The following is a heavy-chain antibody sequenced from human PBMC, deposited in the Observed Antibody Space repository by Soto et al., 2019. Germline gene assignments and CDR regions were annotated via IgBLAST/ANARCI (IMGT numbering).Heavy chain of an antibody. D-gene: IGHD2-2*01. CDR2: ISAYNGNT. CDR3: AREGYCISTSCRHYDYYGMDV. Sequence: QVQLVQSGAEVKKPGASVKVSCKASGYTFTSYGISWVRQAPGQCLEWMGWISAYNGNTNYAQKLQGRVTMTTDTTTSTAYMELRSLRSDDTAVYYCAREGYCISTSCRHYDYYGMDVWGQGTTVTVSS. CDR1: GYTFTSYG. V-gene: IGHV1-18*01. J-gene: IGHJ6*02.